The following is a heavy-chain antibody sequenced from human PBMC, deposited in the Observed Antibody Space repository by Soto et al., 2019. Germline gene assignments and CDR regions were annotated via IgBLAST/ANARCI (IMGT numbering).Heavy chain of an antibody. CDR2: IYYSGST. Sequence: SETLSLTCTVTGDPISSRSYYWGWIRQPPGKGLEWIGSIYYSGSTYNNPSLRSRVSMSIDTSKDQFSLKLKSVTAADTALYFCARQRTSVVTQAYFDVWGPGXLVTVYS. V-gene: IGHV4-39*01. D-gene: IGHD2-21*02. CDR1: GDPISSRSYY. J-gene: IGHJ4*02. CDR3: ARQRTSVVTQAYFDV.